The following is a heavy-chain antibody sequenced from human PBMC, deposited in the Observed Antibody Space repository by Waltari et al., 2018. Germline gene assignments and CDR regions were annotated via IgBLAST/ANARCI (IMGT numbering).Heavy chain of an antibody. CDR2: IRHPGNT. Sequence: QVQLQQWGAGLLKPSETLSLTCSVSVASFSAYYWVWVRHVPGTGLEWSGQIRHPGNTNYNPSLQSRVAISIDTSRNQFSLRVFSVTAADTGLYFCTRGGNYDFWSHSPFVDPWGQGTQVTVSS. D-gene: IGHD3-3*01. CDR1: VASFSAYY. J-gene: IGHJ5*02. CDR3: TRGGNYDFWSHSPFVDP. V-gene: IGHV4-34*01.